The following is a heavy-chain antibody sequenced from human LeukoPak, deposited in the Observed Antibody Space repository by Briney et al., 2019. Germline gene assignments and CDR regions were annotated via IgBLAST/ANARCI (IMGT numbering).Heavy chain of an antibody. V-gene: IGHV3-7*01. D-gene: IGHD3-22*01. J-gene: IGHJ4*02. Sequence: AGGSLRLSCAASGFTFSSYWMSWVRQAPGKGLEWVANIKQDGTEKYYVDSVKGRFTISRDNAKSSLYLQMNGLRAEDMAVYYCARGYYYDSSGYYVDYWGQGTLVTVSS. CDR1: GFTFSSYW. CDR3: ARGYYYDSSGYYVDY. CDR2: IKQDGTEK.